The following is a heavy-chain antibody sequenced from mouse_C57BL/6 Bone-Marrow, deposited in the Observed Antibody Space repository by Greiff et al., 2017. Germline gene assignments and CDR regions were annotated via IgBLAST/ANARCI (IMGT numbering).Heavy chain of an antibody. J-gene: IGHJ2*01. CDR3: ARYDGYSLFDY. Sequence: DVKLVESGGGLVQPGGSLSLSCAASGFTFTDYYMSWVRQPPGQALEWLGFIRHKANGYTTEYSASVKGRFTISRDNSQSILYLHMNALRAEDSATYDCARYDGYSLFDYWGQGTTLTVSS. D-gene: IGHD2-3*01. CDR2: IRHKANGYTT. V-gene: IGHV7-3*01. CDR1: GFTFTDYY.